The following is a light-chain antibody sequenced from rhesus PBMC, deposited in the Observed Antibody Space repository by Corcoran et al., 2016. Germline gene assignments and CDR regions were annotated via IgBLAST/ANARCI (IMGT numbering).Light chain of an antibody. CDR3: QQDNSYPWT. J-gene: IGKJ1*01. V-gene: IGKV1-37*01. Sequence: DIQMTQSPSSLSAPVGDRATITCRASLGISSYLAWYQQKPGKAPKPLIYFPLHLESGCPSRVSGLGSGTDFTLTLSSLTPEDFATYYCQQDNSYPWTFGPGTKVDIK. CDR2: FPL. CDR1: LGISSY.